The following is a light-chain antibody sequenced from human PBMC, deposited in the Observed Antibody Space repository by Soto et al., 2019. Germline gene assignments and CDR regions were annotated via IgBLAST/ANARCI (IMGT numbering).Light chain of an antibody. V-gene: IGLV2-11*01. CDR3: CSYAGTYTFVV. J-gene: IGLJ2*01. CDR1: SSDVGGYNY. Sequence: QSALTQPRSVSGSPGQSVTISCTGTSSDVGGYNYVSWYQQNPGKAPKLMIYDVRKRPSGVPDRFSGSKSDNTASLTISGLQAEDEADYYCCSYAGTYTFVVFGGGTKVTVL. CDR2: DVR.